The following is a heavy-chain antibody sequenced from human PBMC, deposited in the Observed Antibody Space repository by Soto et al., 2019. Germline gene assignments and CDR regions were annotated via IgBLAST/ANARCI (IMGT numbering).Heavy chain of an antibody. CDR3: ARDMDSSGSYFDY. CDR1: GGSISSGDYY. Sequence: SETLSLTCTVSGGSISSGDYYWSWIRQPPGKGLEWIGYIYYSGSTYYNPSLKSRVTISVDTSKNQFSLKLSSVTAADTAVYYCARDMDSSGSYFDYWGQGTLVTV. CDR2: IYYSGST. D-gene: IGHD3-22*01. V-gene: IGHV4-30-4*01. J-gene: IGHJ4*02.